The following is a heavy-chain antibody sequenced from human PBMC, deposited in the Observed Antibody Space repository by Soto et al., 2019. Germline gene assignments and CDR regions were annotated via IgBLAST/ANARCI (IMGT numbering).Heavy chain of an antibody. V-gene: IGHV5-51*01. Sequence: GESLKISCKGSGYSFTSYWIGWVRQMPGKGLDWMGIIYPGDSNTRYSPSLQGQVTISVDKSISTAYLQWSSLKATDTAMYYCARHAYDFWSGYYNNYGMDVWGQGTTVTVSS. CDR3: ARHAYDFWSGYYNNYGMDV. CDR1: GYSFTSYW. CDR2: IYPGDSNT. D-gene: IGHD3-3*01. J-gene: IGHJ6*02.